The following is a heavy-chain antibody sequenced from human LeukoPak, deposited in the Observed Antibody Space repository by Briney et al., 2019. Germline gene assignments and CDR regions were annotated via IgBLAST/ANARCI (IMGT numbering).Heavy chain of an antibody. CDR3: AKFGDILTGYPYYFDY. V-gene: IGHV3-23*01. CDR2: ISGSGDKT. Sequence: GGSLRLSSAASGFTFSSSSMSWVRQALGKGLEWVSAISGSGDKTYYADSVKGRFTLSRDNSKKMLYLYMKSLRAEDTAVYYCAKFGDILTGYPYYFDYWGQGSLVTVSS. J-gene: IGHJ4*02. D-gene: IGHD3-9*01. CDR1: GFTFSSSS.